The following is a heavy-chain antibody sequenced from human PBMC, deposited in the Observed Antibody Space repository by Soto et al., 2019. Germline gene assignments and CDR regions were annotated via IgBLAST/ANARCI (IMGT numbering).Heavy chain of an antibody. Sequence: RESLKISCKGSGYSFITHWIAWVRQMPGEGLEWMGIINPADSDIRYSPSFQGQVTISVDKSINNAYLQWSSLKASDTATYYCTRPQSSGWYDYWGQGTLVTVSS. J-gene: IGHJ4*02. CDR3: TRPQSSGWYDY. CDR1: GYSFITHW. D-gene: IGHD3-22*01. V-gene: IGHV5-51*01. CDR2: INPADSDI.